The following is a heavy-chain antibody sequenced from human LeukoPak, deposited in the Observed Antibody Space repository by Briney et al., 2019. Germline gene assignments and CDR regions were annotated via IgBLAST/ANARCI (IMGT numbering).Heavy chain of an antibody. CDR2: IYTSGST. Sequence: SETLSLTCTVSGGSISSGSYYWSWIRQPAGKGLEWIGRIYTSGSTNYNPSLKSRVTISVDTSKNQFSLKLSSVTAADTAVYYCARGRETYYYDSSGHNWFDPWGQGTLVTVSS. J-gene: IGHJ5*02. V-gene: IGHV4-61*02. CDR3: ARGRETYYYDSSGHNWFDP. D-gene: IGHD3-22*01. CDR1: GGSISSGSYY.